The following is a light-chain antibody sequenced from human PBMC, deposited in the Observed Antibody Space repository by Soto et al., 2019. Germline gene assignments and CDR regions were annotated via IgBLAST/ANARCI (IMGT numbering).Light chain of an antibody. CDR3: HQFAGS. CDR1: QSVSPSS. J-gene: IGKJ4*02. Sequence: ILLTRSPWARSLSPGERATLSCMASQSVSPSSLAWYQQRPGQSPSLLIYGASTRATGIPDRFSGRGSGTDFTLIISRLEPEDFAVYYCHQFAGSLGGGTKVDIK. CDR2: GAS. V-gene: IGKV3-20*01.